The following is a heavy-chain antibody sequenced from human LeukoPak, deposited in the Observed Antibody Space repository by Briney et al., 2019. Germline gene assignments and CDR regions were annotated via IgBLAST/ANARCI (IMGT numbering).Heavy chain of an antibody. J-gene: IGHJ4*02. Sequence: GGSLRLSCAASGFTFSGYWMSWVRQAPGKGLEWVANIKQDGSEKYYVDSVKGRFTISRDNAKNSLYLQMNSLRAEDTAVYYCARLGQYYFDYWGQGTLVTVSS. CDR3: ARLGQYYFDY. CDR2: IKQDGSEK. V-gene: IGHV3-7*01. CDR1: GFTFSGYW.